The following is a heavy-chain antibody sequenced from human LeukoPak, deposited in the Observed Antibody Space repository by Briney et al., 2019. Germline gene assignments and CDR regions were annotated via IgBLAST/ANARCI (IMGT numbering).Heavy chain of an antibody. CDR2: INHSGTT. J-gene: IGHJ4*02. D-gene: IGHD3-10*01. V-gene: IGHV4-34*01. CDR3: ARETVVRGVTEGAVDY. CDR1: GGSFNNYY. Sequence: SETLSLTCVVYGGSFNNYYWSWIRQPPGKGLEWIAEINHSGTTNYNPSLKSRVAMSVDTSKNQFSLKLSSVTAADTAVYYCARETVVRGVTEGAVDYWGQGTLVTVSS.